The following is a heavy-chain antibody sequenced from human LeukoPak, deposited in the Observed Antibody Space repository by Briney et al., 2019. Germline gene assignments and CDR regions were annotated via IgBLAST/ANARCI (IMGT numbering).Heavy chain of an antibody. V-gene: IGHV3-11*04. J-gene: IGHJ6*03. D-gene: IGHD1-26*01. CDR3: AREGGSTSLYYYYMDV. Sequence: GGALSLSCAASGFTFSDYYMSWIRQARGKRLEWVSYISSSASTMYYADSVKGRFTISRDNAKNSLYLQVNTLRAEDTAVHYCAREGGSTSLYYYYMDVWGKGTTVTVSS. CDR2: ISSSASTM. CDR1: GFTFSDYY.